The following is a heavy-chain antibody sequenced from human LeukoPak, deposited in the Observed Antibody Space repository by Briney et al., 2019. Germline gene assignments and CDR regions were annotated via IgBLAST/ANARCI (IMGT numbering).Heavy chain of an antibody. J-gene: IGHJ4*02. CDR2: ISGSGGST. CDR1: GFTFNSYA. D-gene: IGHD4-17*01. V-gene: IGHV3-23*01. Sequence: GGSLRLSCAASGFTFNSYAMSWVRQAPGKGLEWVSAISGSGGSTYYADSVKGRFTISRDNAKNTLYLQMNSLRVEDTAVYYCARDRAVTDFDYWGQGTLVTVSS. CDR3: ARDRAVTDFDY.